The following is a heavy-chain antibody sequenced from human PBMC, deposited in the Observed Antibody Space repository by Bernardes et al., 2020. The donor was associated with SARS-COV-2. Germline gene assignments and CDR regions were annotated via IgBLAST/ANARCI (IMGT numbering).Heavy chain of an antibody. Sequence: GGSLRLSCAASGFTFSSYGMHWVRQAPGKGLEWVAVISYDGSNKYYADSVKGRFTISRDNSKNTLYLQMNSLRAEDTAMYYCARDDILTGSWWDYFDYWGQGTLVTVSS. CDR2: ISYDGSNK. D-gene: IGHD3-9*01. CDR3: ARDDILTGSWWDYFDY. V-gene: IGHV3-30*03. J-gene: IGHJ4*02. CDR1: GFTFSSYG.